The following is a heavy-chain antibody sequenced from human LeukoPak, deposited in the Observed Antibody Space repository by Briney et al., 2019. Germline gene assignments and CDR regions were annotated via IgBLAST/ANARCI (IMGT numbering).Heavy chain of an antibody. D-gene: IGHD2-15*01. J-gene: IGHJ4*02. CDR1: GFKFSNYW. CDR3: ASTLGDCSGATCYAGYFDS. CDR2: IKQDGSEQ. V-gene: IGHV3-7*01. Sequence: PGGAPRLSCAAPGFKFSNYWMSWVRQAPGEGLEWVAHIKQDGSEQYYVDSVRGRFTISRDNAKNSLYLQMSSLRVDDTAVYYCASTLGDCSGATCYAGYFDSWGQGTLVTVSS.